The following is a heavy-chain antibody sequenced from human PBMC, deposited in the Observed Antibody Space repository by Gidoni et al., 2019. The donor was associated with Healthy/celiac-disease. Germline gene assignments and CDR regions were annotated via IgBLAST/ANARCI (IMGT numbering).Heavy chain of an antibody. CDR2: INHSGST. V-gene: IGHV4-34*01. Sequence: QVQLQQWGAGLLKPSETLSLTCAVYGWSFSGYYWRWIRQPPGKGLEWIGEINHSGSTNYNPSLKSRVTISVDTSKNQFSLKLSSVTAADTAVYYCATTSSGWYTRYFDYWGQGTLVTVSS. CDR1: GWSFSGYY. D-gene: IGHD6-19*01. CDR3: ATTSSGWYTRYFDY. J-gene: IGHJ4*02.